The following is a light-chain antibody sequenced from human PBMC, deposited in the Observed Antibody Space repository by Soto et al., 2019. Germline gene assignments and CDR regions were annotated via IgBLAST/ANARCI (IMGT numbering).Light chain of an antibody. J-gene: IGLJ3*02. Sequence: QSVLTQPPSASGAPGQRVTISCSGSSSNIGSNAVQWYLQLPGTAPKLLIYRNNERPSGVPDRFSGSKSGTSASLAISGLQSEDEADYHCPTWDGGLYGRVFGGGTKVTVL. CDR2: RNN. CDR1: SSNIGSNA. CDR3: PTWDGGLYGRV. V-gene: IGLV1-44*01.